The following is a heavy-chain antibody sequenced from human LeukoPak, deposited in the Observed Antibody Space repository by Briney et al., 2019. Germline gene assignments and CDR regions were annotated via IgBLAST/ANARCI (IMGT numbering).Heavy chain of an antibody. CDR2: LYSGSST. V-gene: IGHV3-53*01. CDR1: GFTVSTNY. CDR3: ARVGDHFHWYLDL. J-gene: IGHJ2*01. Sequence: PGGSLRLSCAASGFTVSTNYMNWVRQAPGKGLEWVSILYSGSSTYYADSVEGRFTISRDSSKNTLFLQMNDLRAEDTAVYYCARVGDHFHWYLDLWGRDTLVTVS. D-gene: IGHD3-3*02.